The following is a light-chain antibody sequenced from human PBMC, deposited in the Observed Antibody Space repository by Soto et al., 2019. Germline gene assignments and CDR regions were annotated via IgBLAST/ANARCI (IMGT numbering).Light chain of an antibody. J-gene: IGKJ4*01. CDR1: QSVSSSS. CDR3: QQYGSSPLT. CDR2: GAS. Sequence: EIVLTQSPGALSLSPGERATLSCRASQSVSSSSLAWYQQKPGHAPRLLIYGASSRATGIPDRFSGSGSGTDFILTISRLEPEDFAVYYCQQYGSSPLTFGGGTKV. V-gene: IGKV3-20*01.